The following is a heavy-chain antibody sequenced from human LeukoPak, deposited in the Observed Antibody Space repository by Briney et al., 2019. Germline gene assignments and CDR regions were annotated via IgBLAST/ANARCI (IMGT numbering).Heavy chain of an antibody. D-gene: IGHD5-12*01. CDR2: IYTSGST. CDR1: GGSISSYY. J-gene: IGHJ6*02. V-gene: IGHV4-4*09. CDR3: ARVGVIVATNYYYYGMDV. Sequence: ASETLSLTCTVSGGSISSYYWSWIRQPPGKGLEWIGYIYTSGSTNYNPSLKSRVTISVDTSKNQFSLKLSSVTAADTAVYYCARVGVIVATNYYYYGMDVWGQGTTVTVSS.